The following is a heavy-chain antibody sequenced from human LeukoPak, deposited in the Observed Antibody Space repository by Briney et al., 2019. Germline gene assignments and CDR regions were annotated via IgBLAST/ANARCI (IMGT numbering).Heavy chain of an antibody. CDR2: INPSGGST. CDR3: ARAPKPPHYYDSSGYYSSHPNGPDY. CDR1: GYTFTSYY. V-gene: IGHV1-46*01. Sequence: ASVNVSCKASGYTFTSYYMHWVRQAPGQGLEWMGIINPSGGSTSYAQKFQGRVTMTRDTSTSTVYMELSSLRSEDTAVYYCARAPKPPHYYDSSGYYSSHPNGPDYWGQGTLVTVSS. J-gene: IGHJ4*02. D-gene: IGHD3-22*01.